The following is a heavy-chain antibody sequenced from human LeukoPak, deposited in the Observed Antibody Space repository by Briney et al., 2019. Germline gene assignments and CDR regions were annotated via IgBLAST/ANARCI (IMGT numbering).Heavy chain of an antibody. D-gene: IGHD2-21*01. CDR1: GFTFSSYA. CDR2: IRSKIDGGAT. CDR3: YTSITDY. J-gene: IGHJ4*02. V-gene: IGHV3-15*01. Sequence: GGSLRLSCAASGFTFSSYAMSWVRQAPGKGLEWVGRIRSKIDGGATDYAAPVKGRFTISRDDSKNTPYLQINSLKIEDTAMYYCYTSITDYWGQGTLVTVSS.